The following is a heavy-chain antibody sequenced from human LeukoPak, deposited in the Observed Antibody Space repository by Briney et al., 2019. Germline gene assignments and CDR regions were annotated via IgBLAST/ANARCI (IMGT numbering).Heavy chain of an antibody. CDR1: GFSFSTYG. Sequence: GGSLRLSCAASGFSFSTYGMHWVRQAPGKGLEWVALIWNAGTNTYYADSVKGRFTISRDNSKNTLYLQMNSLRAEDTAVYYCAGDTPPGGDYYFDYWGQGTLVIVSS. V-gene: IGHV3-33*01. CDR3: AGDTPPGGDYYFDY. J-gene: IGHJ4*02. D-gene: IGHD3-16*01. CDR2: IWNAGTNT.